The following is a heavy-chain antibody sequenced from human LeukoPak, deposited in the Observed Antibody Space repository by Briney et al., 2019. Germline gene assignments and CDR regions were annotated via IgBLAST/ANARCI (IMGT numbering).Heavy chain of an antibody. CDR3: ARAGNDFWSGYYYYYYGMDV. D-gene: IGHD3-3*01. CDR2: IYYSGST. J-gene: IGHJ6*02. Sequence: PSETLSLTCTVSGGSISSSSYYWGWIRQPPGKGLEWIGSIYYSGSTYYNPSLKSRVTISVDTSKNQFSLKLSSVTAADTAVYYCARAGNDFWSGYYYYYYGMDVWGQGTTVTVSS. CDR1: GGSISSSSYY. V-gene: IGHV4-39*01.